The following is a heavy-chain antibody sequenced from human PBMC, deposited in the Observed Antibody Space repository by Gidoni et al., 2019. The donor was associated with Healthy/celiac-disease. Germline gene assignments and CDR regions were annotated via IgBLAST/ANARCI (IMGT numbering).Heavy chain of an antibody. CDR2: ISSSSSYI. V-gene: IGHV3-21*01. CDR3: ASGGSGWERDAFDI. CDR1: GFTFSSDS. D-gene: IGHD3-3*01. Sequence: EVQLVESGGGRVKPGGSLRLSCAAAGFTFSSDSLNWVRQAPGKGLELVSSISSSSSYIYYADSVKGRFTISRDNSKKSLYLQMTSLSAEDTAVYYCASGGSGWERDAFDIWGQGTMVTVSS. J-gene: IGHJ3*02.